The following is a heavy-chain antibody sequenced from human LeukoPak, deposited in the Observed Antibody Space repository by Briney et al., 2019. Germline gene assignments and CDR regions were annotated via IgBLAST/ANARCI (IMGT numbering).Heavy chain of an antibody. CDR3: AGELLSGDFDY. J-gene: IGHJ4*02. V-gene: IGHV4-59*01. Sequence: PSETLSLTCTVSGGSISSYYWSWIRQPPGKGLEWIGYIYYSGSTNYNPSLKSRVTISVDTSKNQFSLKLSSVTAADTAVYYCAGELLSGDFDYWGQGTLVTVSS. CDR2: IYYSGST. CDR1: GGSISSYY.